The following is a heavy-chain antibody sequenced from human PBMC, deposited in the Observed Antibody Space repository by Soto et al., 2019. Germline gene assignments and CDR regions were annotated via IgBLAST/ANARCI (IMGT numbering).Heavy chain of an antibody. CDR2: VYGGGNGA. CDR1: GFSFGNFA. V-gene: IGHV3-23*01. Sequence: DVHLLESGGGLVQPGGSLRLSCAASGFSFGNFAMTWVRQAPGKGLEWVSGVYGGGNGASYADSVKGRFTISRDNSKNTLYLQIDSLRVEDTAVYYCAKFESMIHYNYYRDAWGKGTAVTVS. D-gene: IGHD3-22*01. J-gene: IGHJ6*03. CDR3: AKFESMIHYNYYRDA.